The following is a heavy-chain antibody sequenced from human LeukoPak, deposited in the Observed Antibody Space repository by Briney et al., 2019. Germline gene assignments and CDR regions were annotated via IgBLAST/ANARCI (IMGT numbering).Heavy chain of an antibody. D-gene: IGHD2-21*02. CDR2: IIPILGIA. J-gene: IGHJ4*02. CDR3: ARDSRNCGGDCYYDY. Sequence: ASVKVSFKASGGTFNSYTISWVRQAPGQGLEWMGRIIPILGIANYAQKFQGRVTITADKSTSTAYMELSSLRSEDTAVYYCARDSRNCGGDCYYDYWGQGTLVTVSS. V-gene: IGHV1-69*04. CDR1: GGTFNSYT.